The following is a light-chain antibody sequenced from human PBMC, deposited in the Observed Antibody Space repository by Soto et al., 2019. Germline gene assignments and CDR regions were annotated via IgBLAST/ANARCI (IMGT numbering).Light chain of an antibody. Sequence: DIQMTQSPSTLSGSVGDRVTITCRASQTISSWLAWYQQKPGKAPKLLIYKASTLKSGVPSRFSGSGSGTEFTLTISILHPDDFATYYCQHYNSYSEAFGQGTKVDIK. V-gene: IGKV1-5*03. CDR2: KAS. CDR1: QTISSW. CDR3: QHYNSYSEA. J-gene: IGKJ1*01.